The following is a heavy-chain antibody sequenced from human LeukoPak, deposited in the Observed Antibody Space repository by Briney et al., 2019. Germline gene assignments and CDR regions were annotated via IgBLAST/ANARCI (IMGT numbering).Heavy chain of an antibody. CDR1: GFTFNNYW. D-gene: IGHD3-16*01. V-gene: IGHV3-74*01. CDR2: INSDGSGT. J-gene: IGHJ3*02. CDR3: ARGKDGVWAFDI. Sequence: GGSLRLSCGASGFTFNNYWMHWVRQAPGMGLVWVSRINSDGSGTTYADSVKGRVAISRENAKNTLYLQMNSLRAEDAAVYYCARGKDGVWAFDIWGQGTTVTVSS.